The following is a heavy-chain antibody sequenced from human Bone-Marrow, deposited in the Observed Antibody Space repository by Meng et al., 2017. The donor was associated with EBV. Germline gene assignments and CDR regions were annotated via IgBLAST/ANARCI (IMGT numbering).Heavy chain of an antibody. V-gene: IGHV1-69*06. J-gene: IGHJ4*02. CDR2: IIPIFGTA. Sequence: QVQLVQSGAGVKTAGSSVKVSCKASGGTFSSYAISWVRQAPGQGLEWMGGIIPIFGTANYAQKFQGRVTITADKSTSTAYMELSSLRSEDTAVYYCASTRGIWYDFDYWGQGTLVTVSS. CDR3: ASTRGIWYDFDY. CDR1: GGTFSSYA. D-gene: IGHD1-26*01.